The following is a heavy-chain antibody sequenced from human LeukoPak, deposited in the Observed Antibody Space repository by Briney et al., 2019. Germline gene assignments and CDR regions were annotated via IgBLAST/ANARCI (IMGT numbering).Heavy chain of an antibody. CDR1: GGTFSSYA. Sequence: SVKVSCKASGGTFSSYAISWVRQAPGQGLEWMGRIIPIFGTANYAQKFQGRVTITTDESTSTAYMELSSLRSEDTAVYHCARDSGYSYGFNWFDPWGQGTLVTVSS. J-gene: IGHJ5*02. V-gene: IGHV1-69*05. CDR3: ARDSGYSYGFNWFDP. CDR2: IIPIFGTA. D-gene: IGHD5-18*01.